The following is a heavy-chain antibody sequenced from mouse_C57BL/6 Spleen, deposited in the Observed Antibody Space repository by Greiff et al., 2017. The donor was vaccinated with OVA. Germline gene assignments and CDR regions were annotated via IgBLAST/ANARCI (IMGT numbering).Heavy chain of an antibody. CDR3: ARKRSYPYYYAMDY. D-gene: IGHD2-12*01. V-gene: IGHV2-2*01. Sequence: QVQLQQSGPGLVQPSQSLSITCTVSGFSLTSYGVHWVRQSPGKGLEWLGVIWSGGSTDYNAAFISRLSISKDNSKSQVFFKMNSLQADVTAIYYCARKRSYPYYYAMDYWGQGTSVTVSS. CDR1: GFSLTSYG. J-gene: IGHJ4*01. CDR2: IWSGGST.